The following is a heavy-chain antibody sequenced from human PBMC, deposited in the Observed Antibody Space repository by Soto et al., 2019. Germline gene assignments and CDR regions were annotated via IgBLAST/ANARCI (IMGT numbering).Heavy chain of an antibody. V-gene: IGHV1-46*01. Sequence: QVQLVQSGAEVKKPGASVKVSCKASGYTLTTFFMHWVRQAPGQGLEWVGVINAGYPAGRSTPYAQKFQGRVTMTTDTSTSTVYMELSRLRSDDTAVYYCAREAIVAGATTGMDVWGQGTTVTVSS. CDR2: INAGYPAGRST. CDR1: GYTLTTFF. CDR3: AREAIVAGATTGMDV. D-gene: IGHD1-26*01. J-gene: IGHJ6*02.